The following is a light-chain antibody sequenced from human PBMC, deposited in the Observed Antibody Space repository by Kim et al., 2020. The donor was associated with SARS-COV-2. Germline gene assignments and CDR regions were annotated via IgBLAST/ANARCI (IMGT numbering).Light chain of an antibody. CDR3: NSCAAFSNFV. J-gene: IGLJ1*01. CDR2: GVS. Sequence: QSALTQPPSASGSPGQSVTISCTGTSSDVGGYNFVSWYQQHPGKVPKFMIYGVSNRPSGVPDRFSDRFSGSKSANTASLTVSGLQAEDEADYYCNSCAAFSNFVFGTGTKVTVL. CDR1: SSDVGGYNF. V-gene: IGLV2-8*01.